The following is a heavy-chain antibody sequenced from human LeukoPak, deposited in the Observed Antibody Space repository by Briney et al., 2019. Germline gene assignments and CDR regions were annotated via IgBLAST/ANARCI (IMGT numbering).Heavy chain of an antibody. Sequence: GGSLRLSCAASGFTFSDYYMSWIRQAPGKGLEWVSYISSSSSYTNYADSVKGRFTISRDNAKNSLYLQMNSLRAEDTVVYYCARARPIVGDTRWSPCFDYWGQGTLVTVSS. CDR2: ISSSSSYT. D-gene: IGHD1-26*01. CDR1: GFTFSDYY. CDR3: ARARPIVGDTRWSPCFDY. J-gene: IGHJ4*02. V-gene: IGHV3-11*06.